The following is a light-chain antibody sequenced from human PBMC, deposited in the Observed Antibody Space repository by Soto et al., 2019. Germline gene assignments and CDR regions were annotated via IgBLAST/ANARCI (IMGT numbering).Light chain of an antibody. V-gene: IGKV3-15*01. J-gene: IGKJ1*01. CDR3: QQYNNWPPET. CDR2: GAS. Sequence: IGLKQSPATLSLSTGERAPLSCRASQSVSSNLAWYQQKPGQAPRLLIYGASTRATGIPARFSGSGSGTEFTLTISSLQSEDFAVYYRQQYNNWPPETFGQGSKVDIK. CDR1: QSVSSN.